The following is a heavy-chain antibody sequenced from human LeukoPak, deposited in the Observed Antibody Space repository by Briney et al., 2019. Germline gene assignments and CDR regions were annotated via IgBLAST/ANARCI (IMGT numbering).Heavy chain of an antibody. CDR3: ARHPINCSGGSCYYYMDV. CDR2: IYPGDSDT. Sequence: GESLKISCKGSGYSFTSYWIGWVRQMPGKGLEWMGIIYPGDSDTRYSPSFQGQVTISADESISTAYLQWSSLKASDTAMYYCARHPINCSGGSCYYYMDVWGKGTTVTVSS. J-gene: IGHJ6*03. V-gene: IGHV5-51*01. D-gene: IGHD2-15*01. CDR1: GYSFTSYW.